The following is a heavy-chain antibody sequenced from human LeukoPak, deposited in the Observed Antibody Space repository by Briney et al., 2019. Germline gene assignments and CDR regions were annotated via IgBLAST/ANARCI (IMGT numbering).Heavy chain of an antibody. Sequence: PSETLSLTCAVYGGSFSGYYWSWIRQPPGKGLEWIGEINHSGSTNYNPSLKSRVTISVDTSKNQFSLKLSSVTAADTAVYYCARAGRYCSSTSCYLVGAVTKNWFDPWGQGTLVTVSS. CDR3: ARAGRYCSSTSCYLVGAVTKNWFDP. V-gene: IGHV4-34*01. CDR1: GGSFSGYY. CDR2: INHSGST. D-gene: IGHD2-2*01. J-gene: IGHJ5*02.